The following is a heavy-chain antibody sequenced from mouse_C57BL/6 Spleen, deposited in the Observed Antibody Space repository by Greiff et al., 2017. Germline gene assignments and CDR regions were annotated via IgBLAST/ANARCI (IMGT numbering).Heavy chain of an antibody. V-gene: IGHV1-50*01. Sequence: QVQLQQPGAELVKPGASVKLSCKASGYTFTSYWMQWVKQRPGQGLEWIGEIDPSDSYTNYNQKFKGKATLTVDTSSSTAYMPLSSLTSEDSAVYYCARWPAQAHYYYAMDYWGQGTSVTVSS. CDR3: ARWPAQAHYYYAMDY. CDR2: IDPSDSYT. CDR1: GYTFTSYW. D-gene: IGHD3-2*02. J-gene: IGHJ4*01.